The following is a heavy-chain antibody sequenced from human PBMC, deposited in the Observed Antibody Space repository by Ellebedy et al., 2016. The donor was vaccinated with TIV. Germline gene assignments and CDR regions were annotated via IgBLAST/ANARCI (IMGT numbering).Heavy chain of an antibody. V-gene: IGHV4-4*02. D-gene: IGHD2-2*01. J-gene: IGHJ4*02. CDR1: GGSISSSNW. CDR3: ARVAGQDWPRRGYHFDY. Sequence: SETLSLTCAVSGGSISSSNWWTWVRPPPGKGLEWIGEIYHSASTNYNPSLKSRVTISVDKSKNQFSLKLTSVTAADTAVYYCARVAGQDWPRRGYHFDYWGQGTLVTVSS. CDR2: IYHSAST.